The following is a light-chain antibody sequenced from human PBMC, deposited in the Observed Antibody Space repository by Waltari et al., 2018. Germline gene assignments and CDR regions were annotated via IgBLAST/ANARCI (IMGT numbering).Light chain of an antibody. J-gene: IGKJ2*01. Sequence: EIVMTQSPESLAVSLGERATLTCKSSQTILYNSNNKNDLAWYQQKPGQPPRLLIYWASSRDSGVPDRFSGSGSGTDFTLTISSLQAEDVAVYYCQQYFDNPRTFGQGTRLEIK. CDR3: QQYFDNPRT. CDR1: QTILYNSNNKND. CDR2: WAS. V-gene: IGKV4-1*01.